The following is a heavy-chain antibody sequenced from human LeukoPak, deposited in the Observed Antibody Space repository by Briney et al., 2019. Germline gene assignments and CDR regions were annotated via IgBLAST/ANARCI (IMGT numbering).Heavy chain of an antibody. D-gene: IGHD1-26*01. CDR3: ARTIVGAAFDY. CDR2: IDGDGSST. Sequence: PGGSLRLSCAASGFTFSSYWMHWVRQAPGKGLVGVSRIDGDGSSTSYADSVNGRFTISRDNAKNKLYLQMNSLRAEDTAVYYCARTIVGAAFDYWGQGTLVTVSS. J-gene: IGHJ4*02. V-gene: IGHV3-74*01. CDR1: GFTFSSYW.